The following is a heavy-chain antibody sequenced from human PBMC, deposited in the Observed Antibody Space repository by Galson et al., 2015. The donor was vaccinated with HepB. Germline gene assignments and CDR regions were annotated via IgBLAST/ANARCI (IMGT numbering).Heavy chain of an antibody. CDR2: MNTNTGKP. CDR3: ARSPLRFLDWLPYYDYYYMDV. Sequence: SVKVSCKASGYTFTDYVVNWVRQAPRQGLEWMGWMNTNTGKPTYAPGFAGRFVFSLDTSVTTAYLQISSLETDDTPVYYCARSPLRFLDWLPYYDYYYMDVGGEGTTVTVSS. J-gene: IGHJ6*03. V-gene: IGHV7-4-1*02. D-gene: IGHD3-3*01. CDR1: GYTFTDYV.